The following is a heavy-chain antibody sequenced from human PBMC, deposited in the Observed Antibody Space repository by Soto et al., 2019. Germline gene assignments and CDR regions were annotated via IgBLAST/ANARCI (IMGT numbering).Heavy chain of an antibody. CDR1: GFSLSSSGMR. D-gene: IGHD6-6*01. CDR3: EHRREYSMPSRDY. J-gene: IGHJ4*02. V-gene: IGHV2-5*02. Sequence: QITLKESGPTLVKPTQTLTLTCTFSGFSLSSSGMRVGWIRQPPGKALEWLALIYWDDDKRYSPSLKNRLTITKDSSKNQVVLPTTNMDPVDTATYYCEHRREYSMPSRDYWGQGTLVTVSS. CDR2: IYWDDDK.